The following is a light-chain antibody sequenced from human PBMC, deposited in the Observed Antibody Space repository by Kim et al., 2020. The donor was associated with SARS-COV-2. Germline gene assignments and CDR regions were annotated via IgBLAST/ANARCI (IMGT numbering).Light chain of an antibody. Sequence: SASVGDRVTITCRASQSISSWLAWYQQKPGKAPNLLIYHASSLESGVPSRFSGSGSGTEFTLTISSLQPDDSATDYCQQHNSYPFTFGGGTKLEI. V-gene: IGKV1-5*01. CDR3: QQHNSYPFT. CDR1: QSISSW. J-gene: IGKJ4*01. CDR2: HAS.